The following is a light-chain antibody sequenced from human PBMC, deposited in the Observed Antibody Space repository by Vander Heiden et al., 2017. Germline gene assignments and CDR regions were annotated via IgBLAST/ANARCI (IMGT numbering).Light chain of an antibody. J-gene: IGKJ4*01. V-gene: IGKV1-9*01. CDR2: AAS. CDR1: QGITSY. Sequence: IQLTQSPSSLSASLRDRVTITCLASQGITSYLAWYQQKPGKAPKLLIYAASTLQSGVPSRFSGSGSGTDFTLTISSLQPEDFATYYCLQLTSYPLTFGGGTKVEIK. CDR3: LQLTSYPLT.